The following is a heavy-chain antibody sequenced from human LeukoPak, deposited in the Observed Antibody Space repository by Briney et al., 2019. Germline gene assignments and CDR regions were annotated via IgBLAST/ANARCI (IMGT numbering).Heavy chain of an antibody. CDR2: TSTFNSRT. CDR3: AREALNSGAWIY. D-gene: IGHD6-25*01. V-gene: IGHV1-18*01. CDR1: GYSFTSYG. J-gene: IGHJ4*02. Sequence: ASVKVSCKASGYSFTSYGIYLVRQAPGQGLEWMGWTSTFNSRTHTARNFQGRVTMTTATSTTTAYLEVSGLTSNDTAVYYCAREALNSGAWIYWGQGSLVIVSS.